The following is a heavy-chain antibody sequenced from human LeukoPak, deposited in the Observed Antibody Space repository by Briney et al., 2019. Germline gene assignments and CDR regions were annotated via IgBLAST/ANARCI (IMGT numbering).Heavy chain of an antibody. J-gene: IGHJ3*02. CDR3: ASSSGDGAFDI. V-gene: IGHV1-8*03. CDR1: GYTVTSYD. Sequence: ASVKVSCEASGYTVTSYDINWVRQAAGQGLEWMGWMNPNSSNRGYAKKFQGRATITRNTSIRTAYMELSSLRSEDTAVYYCASSSGDGAFDIWGQGTMVTVSS. CDR2: MNPNSSNR. D-gene: IGHD3-22*01.